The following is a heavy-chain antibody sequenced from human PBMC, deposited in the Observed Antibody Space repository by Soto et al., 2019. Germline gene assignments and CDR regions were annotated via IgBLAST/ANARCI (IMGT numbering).Heavy chain of an antibody. CDR2: INPSGGST. D-gene: IGHD6-13*01. Sequence: ASVKVSCKASGYTFTSYGMNWVRQAPGQGLEWMGIINPSGGSTTYAQKFQDRVTMTRDTSTSTVYMELSSLTSEDTAFYYCARGGYTSSWYYWGQGTLVTVSS. J-gene: IGHJ4*02. CDR1: GYTFTSYG. V-gene: IGHV1-46*01. CDR3: ARGGYTSSWYY.